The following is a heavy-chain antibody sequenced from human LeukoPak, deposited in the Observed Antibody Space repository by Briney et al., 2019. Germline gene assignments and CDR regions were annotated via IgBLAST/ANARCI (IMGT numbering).Heavy chain of an antibody. D-gene: IGHD4-11*01. CDR1: GFTFSSYW. CDR3: ARGLHGGYFDY. V-gene: IGHV3-7*01. CDR2: IKPDGSLI. J-gene: IGHJ4*02. Sequence: GGSLRLSCAASGFTFSSYWMTWVRQGPGKGLEWVANIKPDGSLIYYVDSVKGRFTISRDNAKNSLYLQMNSLRAEDTAVYYCARGLHGGYFDYWGQGTLVTVSS.